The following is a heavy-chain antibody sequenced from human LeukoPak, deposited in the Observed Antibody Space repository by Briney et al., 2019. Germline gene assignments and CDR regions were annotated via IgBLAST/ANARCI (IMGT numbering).Heavy chain of an antibody. J-gene: IGHJ3*02. V-gene: IGHV3-33*08. CDR2: IWYDGSNK. Sequence: GRSLRLSCAASGFTFSGYPMHWVSQAPGKGLEWVAVIWYDGSNKYYADSVKGRFTISRDNSKNTLYLQMNSLRAEDTAVYYCARGVGGTAMVTRAFDIWGQGTMVTVSS. CDR3: ARGVGGTAMVTRAFDI. CDR1: GFTFSGYP. D-gene: IGHD5-18*01.